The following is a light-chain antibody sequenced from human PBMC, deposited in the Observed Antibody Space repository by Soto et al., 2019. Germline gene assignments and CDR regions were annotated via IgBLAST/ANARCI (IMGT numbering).Light chain of an antibody. Sequence: EILLRQSPATLSLSPGERATLSCRASQSVSSYLAWYQQKPGQAPRLLIYDASNRATGIPARFSGSGSGTDFTLTISSLEPEDFAVYYCQQRSNWPPKYTFGQGTKVDIK. CDR2: DAS. J-gene: IGKJ2*01. CDR3: QQRSNWPPKYT. CDR1: QSVSSY. V-gene: IGKV3-11*01.